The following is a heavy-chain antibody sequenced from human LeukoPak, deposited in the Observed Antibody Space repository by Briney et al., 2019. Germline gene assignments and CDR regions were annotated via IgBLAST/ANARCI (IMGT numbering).Heavy chain of an antibody. V-gene: IGHV3-74*01. D-gene: IGHD2-21*01. CDR2: ISSDGSRT. Sequence: GGSLRLSCAASAFTFSNRWMHWVRQAPRKGLVWVSDISSDGSRTFYADSVKGRFIISRDNAKNTVYLQMNSLRAEDTAVYYCVRDGMVIPYAFDIWGQGTMVTVSS. CDR3: VRDGMVIPYAFDI. J-gene: IGHJ3*02. CDR1: AFTFSNRW.